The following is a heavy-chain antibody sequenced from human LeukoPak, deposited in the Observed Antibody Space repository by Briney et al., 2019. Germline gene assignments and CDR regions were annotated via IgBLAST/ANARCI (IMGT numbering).Heavy chain of an antibody. Sequence: GGSLRLSCAASGLTFSSYTMNWVRQAPGKGLEWVSSITSSSRYIYYADSVKGRFTISRDNAKNSLYLQMNSLRAEDTAVYYCAKDQDCSSTSCYNAFDIWGQGTMVTVSS. CDR3: AKDQDCSSTSCYNAFDI. D-gene: IGHD2-2*02. CDR2: ITSSSRYI. CDR1: GLTFSSYT. V-gene: IGHV3-21*01. J-gene: IGHJ3*02.